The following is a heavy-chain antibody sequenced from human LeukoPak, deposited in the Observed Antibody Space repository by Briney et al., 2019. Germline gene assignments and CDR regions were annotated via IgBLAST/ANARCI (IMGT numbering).Heavy chain of an antibody. J-gene: IGHJ6*02. CDR1: GGSFSGYY. CDR3: ARGFDSSSWDYYYYYGMDV. D-gene: IGHD6-13*01. CDR2: INHSGST. V-gene: IGHV4-34*01. Sequence: SETLSLTCAVYGGSFSGYYWSWIRQPPGKGLEWIGEINHSGSTNYNPSLKSRVTISVDTSKNQFSLKLSFVTAADTAVYYCARGFDSSSWDYYYYYGMDVWGQGTTVTVSS.